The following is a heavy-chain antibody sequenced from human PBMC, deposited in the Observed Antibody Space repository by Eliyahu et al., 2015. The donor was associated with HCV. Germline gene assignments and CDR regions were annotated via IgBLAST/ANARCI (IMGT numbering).Heavy chain of an antibody. J-gene: IGHJ5*02. Sequence: QVQLQESGPGLVKPSETLSLTCTVPGYSISGGYYWGWIRQPPGKGLXWIGSIYHSGSTYYNPSLESRVSMSVDTSKNQFSLTLSSVTAADTAVYYCARDGSCSNTICDSQKLNWFDPWGQGTLVTVSS. CDR2: IYHSGST. CDR1: GYSISGGYY. CDR3: ARDGSCSNTICDSQKLNWFDP. V-gene: IGHV4-38-2*02. D-gene: IGHD2-2*02.